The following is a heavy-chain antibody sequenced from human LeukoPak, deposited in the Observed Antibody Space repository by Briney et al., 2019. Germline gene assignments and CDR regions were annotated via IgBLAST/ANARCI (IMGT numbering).Heavy chain of an antibody. V-gene: IGHV1-69*06. CDR3: ARGLGDSSSTRLFALGH. CDR1: GWTFSSYA. CDR2: IIPIFGTE. J-gene: IGHJ4*02. D-gene: IGHD2-2*01. Sequence: SVKVSCKASGWTFSSYAFSWVRQAPGQGLDWMGGIIPIFGTENNPQKFRGRATITAEKSTRPAYMELGSLGSEDTGVYYCARGLGDSSSTRLFALGHWGREPVVSVP.